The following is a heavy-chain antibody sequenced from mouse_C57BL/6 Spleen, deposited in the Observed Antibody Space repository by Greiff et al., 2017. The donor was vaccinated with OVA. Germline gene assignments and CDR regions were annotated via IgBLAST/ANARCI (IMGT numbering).Heavy chain of an antibody. J-gene: IGHJ3*01. V-gene: IGHV1-52*01. CDR1: GYTFTSYR. Sequence: QVQLQQSGAELVRPGSSVKLSCKASGYTFTSYRMHWVKQRPIQGLEWIGNIDPSDSETHYNQKFKDKATLTVDKSSSTAYMQLSSLTSEDSAVYYCARPYGSSPAWFAYWGQGTLVTVSA. D-gene: IGHD1-1*01. CDR2: IDPSDSET. CDR3: ARPYGSSPAWFAY.